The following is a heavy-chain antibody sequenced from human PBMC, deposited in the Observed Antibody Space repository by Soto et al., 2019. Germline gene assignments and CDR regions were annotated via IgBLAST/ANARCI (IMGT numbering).Heavy chain of an antibody. CDR2: IDPSDSYT. V-gene: IGHV5-10-1*01. J-gene: IGHJ6*02. Sequence: GDSLXISCKGSGYSFTSYLISWVRQMPGKGLEWMGRIDPSDSYTNYSPSFQGHVTISADKSISTAYLQWSSLKASDTAMYYCASMGVGIAVAGSIDYYYYGMDVWGQGTTVTVSS. D-gene: IGHD6-19*01. CDR1: GYSFTSYL. CDR3: ASMGVGIAVAGSIDYYYYGMDV.